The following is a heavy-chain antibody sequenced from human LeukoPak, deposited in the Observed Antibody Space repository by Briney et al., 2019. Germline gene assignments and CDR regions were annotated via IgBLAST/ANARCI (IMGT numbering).Heavy chain of an antibody. V-gene: IGHV4-34*01. CDR2: INHSGST. CDR1: GGSFSGYY. Sequence: SETLSLTCAVYGGSFSGYYWSWIRQPPGKGLEWIGEINHSGSTNYNPSLKSRITISVDTSQNQFSLKLSSVTAADTAVYYCARLGAYCGGDCYSGDYFDYWGQGTVVNVSA. J-gene: IGHJ4*02. D-gene: IGHD2-21*02. CDR3: ARLGAYCGGDCYSGDYFDY.